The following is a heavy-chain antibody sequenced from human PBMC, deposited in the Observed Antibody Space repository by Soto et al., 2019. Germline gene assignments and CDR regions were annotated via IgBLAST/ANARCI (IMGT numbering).Heavy chain of an antibody. V-gene: IGHV3-11*01. J-gene: IGHJ4*02. CDR1: GFTFSDYC. Sequence: GGSLRLSCAASGFTFSDYCMTWIRQAPGKGLEWVSYISSSGSTIYYADSMKGRFTISRDNAKNSLYLQMNSLRAEDTAVYYCARAPREYYFDYWGQGTLVTVSS. CDR2: ISSSGSTI. CDR3: ARAPREYYFDY.